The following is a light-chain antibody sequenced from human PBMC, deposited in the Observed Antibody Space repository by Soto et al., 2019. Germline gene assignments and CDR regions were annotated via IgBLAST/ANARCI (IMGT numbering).Light chain of an antibody. J-gene: IGKJ3*01. CDR2: DAT. CDR1: QDINNY. CDR3: QQYHSYSPFT. Sequence: DIQMTQSPSSLSASVGDRVTITCQASQDINNYLNWYQQKPGKAPKLLIFDATNLETGVPSRFSGSGSRTHYSLTIISLQPEDFATYYCQQYHSYSPFTFGPGTKVDIK. V-gene: IGKV1-33*01.